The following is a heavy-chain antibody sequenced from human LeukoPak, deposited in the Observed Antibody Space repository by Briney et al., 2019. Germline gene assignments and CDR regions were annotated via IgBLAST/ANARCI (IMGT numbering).Heavy chain of an antibody. V-gene: IGHV3-21*01. J-gene: IGHJ6*03. CDR1: GFTFSSYS. CDR2: IISSSSHI. D-gene: IGHD2-2*01. CDR3: ATPRAPSNGRVLYYMDV. Sequence: PGGSLRLSCAASGFTFSSYSMNWVRQAPGKGLEWVSSIISSSSHIYYADSVKGRFTISRDNAKNSLYLQMNSLRAEDTAVYSCATPRAPSNGRVLYYMDVWGKGTTVTVSS.